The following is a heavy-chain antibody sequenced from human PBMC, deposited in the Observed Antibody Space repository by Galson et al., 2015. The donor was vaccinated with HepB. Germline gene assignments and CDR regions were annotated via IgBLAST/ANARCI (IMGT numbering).Heavy chain of an antibody. V-gene: IGHV4-38-2*02. J-gene: IGHJ4*02. D-gene: IGHD4-17*01. Sequence: LSLTCTVSGYSISSGYYWGWIRQPPGKGLEWIGSIYHSGSTYYNPSLKSRVTISVDTSKNQFSLKLSSVTAADTAVYYCARDPFEYGPYFDYWGQGTLVTVSS. CDR3: ARDPFEYGPYFDY. CDR2: IYHSGST. CDR1: GYSISSGYY.